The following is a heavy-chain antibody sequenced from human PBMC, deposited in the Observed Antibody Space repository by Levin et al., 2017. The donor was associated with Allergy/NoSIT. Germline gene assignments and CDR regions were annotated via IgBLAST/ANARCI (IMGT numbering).Heavy chain of an antibody. V-gene: IGHV4-4*07. CDR3: ARDSAVPAAISSVNYYYGMDV. D-gene: IGHD2-2*02. CDR2: IYTSGST. CDR1: GGSISSYY. J-gene: IGHJ6*02. Sequence: SETLSLTCTVSGGSISSYYWSWIRQPAGKGLEWIGRIYTSGSTNYNPSLKSRVTMSVDTSKNQFSLKLSSVTAADTAVYYCARDSAVPAAISSVNYYYGMDVWGQGTTVTVSS.